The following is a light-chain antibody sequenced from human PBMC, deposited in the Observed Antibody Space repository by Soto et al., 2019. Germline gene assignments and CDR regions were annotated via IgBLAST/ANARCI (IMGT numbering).Light chain of an antibody. V-gene: IGKV1-39*01. CDR3: QQSFRIQVD. Sequence: DIQMTQAPSSLSASVGDRVTIPCRANQSISDFLNWYQQKPGKVPKLLIYAASSLQSGVPSRFSGSGSGTDFTLTISSLEPDDFETYYCQQSFRIQVDFGGGTKGDI. J-gene: IGKJ4*01. CDR1: QSISDF. CDR2: AAS.